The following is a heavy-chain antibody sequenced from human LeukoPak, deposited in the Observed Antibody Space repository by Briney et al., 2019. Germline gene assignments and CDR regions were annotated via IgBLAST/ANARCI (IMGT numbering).Heavy chain of an antibody. J-gene: IGHJ5*02. V-gene: IGHV3-21*01. D-gene: IGHD6-13*01. Sequence: GGSLRLSCAASGLTFSSYSMSWVRQAPGKGLEWVSSISSSSSYIYYADSVKGRFTISRDNAKNSLYLQMNSLRAEDTAVYYCARAIAAAGTSSWFDPWGQGTLVTVSS. CDR2: ISSSSSYI. CDR1: GLTFSSYS. CDR3: ARAIAAAGTSSWFDP.